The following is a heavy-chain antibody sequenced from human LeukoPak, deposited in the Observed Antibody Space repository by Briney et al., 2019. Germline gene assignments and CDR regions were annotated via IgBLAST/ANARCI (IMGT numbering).Heavy chain of an antibody. CDR3: AKEICSSGPRGEY. Sequence: GGSLRLSCAASGFTFDDYAMHWVRQAPGKGLEWVSGISWNSGSIGYADSVKGRFTISRDNAKNSLYLQMNSLRAEDTALYYCAKEICSSGPRGEYWGQGTLVTVSS. J-gene: IGHJ4*02. V-gene: IGHV3-9*01. CDR2: ISWNSGSI. CDR1: GFTFDDYA. D-gene: IGHD6-19*01.